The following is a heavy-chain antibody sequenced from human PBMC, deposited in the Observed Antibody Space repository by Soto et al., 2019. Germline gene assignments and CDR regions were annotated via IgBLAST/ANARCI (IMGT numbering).Heavy chain of an antibody. CDR2: IHYNGNT. CDR3: AREGNLGRWLQPLDF. CDR1: GDSISAYS. Sequence: SETLSLTCTVSGDSISAYSWSWVRQPPGKGLEWIGNIHYNGNTKYNPSLKSRVTMSVDTSKNQFSLKLISVTAADTAKYFCAREGNLGRWLQPLDFWGQGTLVTSPQ. J-gene: IGHJ4*02. V-gene: IGHV4-59*01. D-gene: IGHD5-12*01.